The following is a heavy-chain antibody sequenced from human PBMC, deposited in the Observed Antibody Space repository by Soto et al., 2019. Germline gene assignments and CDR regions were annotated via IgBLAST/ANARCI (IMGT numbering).Heavy chain of an antibody. CDR3: ARVGEPYLDDYGDYATPHYYYYYMDV. CDR1: GFTFSSYS. J-gene: IGHJ6*03. CDR2: ISSSSSTI. D-gene: IGHD4-17*01. V-gene: IGHV3-48*01. Sequence: GGSLRLSCAASGFTFSSYSMNWVRQAPGKGLEWVSYISSSSSTIYYADSVKGRFTISRDNAKNSLYLQMNSLRAEDTAVYYCARVGEPYLDDYGDYATPHYYYYYMDVWGKGTTVTVSS.